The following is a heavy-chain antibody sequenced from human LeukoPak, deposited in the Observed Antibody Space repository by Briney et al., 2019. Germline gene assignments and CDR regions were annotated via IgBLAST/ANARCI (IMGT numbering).Heavy chain of an antibody. CDR1: GFTFSSYS. CDR3: ARSDNSNYCFDY. D-gene: IGHD4-11*01. Sequence: PGGSLRPSCAASGFTFSSYSMNWVRQAPGRGLEWVSFISSIGGNIYYADSVKGRFTISRDNADNSLYLQMNSLRAEDTAVYYCARSDNSNYCFDYWGQGTLVTVSS. V-gene: IGHV3-48*01. J-gene: IGHJ4*02. CDR2: ISSIGGNI.